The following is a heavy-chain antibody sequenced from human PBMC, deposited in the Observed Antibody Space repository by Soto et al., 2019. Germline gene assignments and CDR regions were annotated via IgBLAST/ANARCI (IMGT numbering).Heavy chain of an antibody. V-gene: IGHV1-69*06. D-gene: IGHD3-22*01. Sequence: QLQLVQSGAEVKKPGSSVKVSCKASGGTFSNYAISWVRQAPGQGLEWMGGIIPSFGTANYAQNFQDRVTITADKSTSTAYLELRSLRSEDTAVYYCARPLYYYDSSGYYVTSEYFQHWGQGTLVTVSS. CDR3: ARPLYYYDSSGYYVTSEYFQH. CDR1: GGTFSNYA. J-gene: IGHJ1*01. CDR2: IIPSFGTA.